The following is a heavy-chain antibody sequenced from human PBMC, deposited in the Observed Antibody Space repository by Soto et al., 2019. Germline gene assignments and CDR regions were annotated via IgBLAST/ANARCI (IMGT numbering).Heavy chain of an antibody. Sequence: EVQLLESGGGLVQPGGSLRLSCAASGFTFNNYAMSWVRQAPGKGVEWVSAIIGNGGTTYYADSVKGRFTISRDNSKNTVYLQMNSLRAEDTAVYYCAKGVIWCGELSPRGQGTVVTVSS. CDR3: AKGVIWCGELSP. V-gene: IGHV3-23*01. J-gene: IGHJ1*01. D-gene: IGHD3-10*01. CDR1: GFTFNNYA. CDR2: IIGNGGTT.